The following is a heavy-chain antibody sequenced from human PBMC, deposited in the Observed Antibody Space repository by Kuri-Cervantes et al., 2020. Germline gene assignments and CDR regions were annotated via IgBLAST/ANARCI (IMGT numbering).Heavy chain of an antibody. J-gene: IGHJ4*02. V-gene: IGHV3-53*01. CDR2: IYSGGST. Sequence: ETLSLTCAASGFTVSSNYMSWVRQAPGKGLEWVSVIYSGGSTYYADSVKGRFTISRDNAKNSLYLQMNSLRAEDTAMYYCARLDTAMGGRAYRGQGTLVTVSS. D-gene: IGHD5-18*01. CDR1: GFTVSSNY. CDR3: ARLDTAMGGRAY.